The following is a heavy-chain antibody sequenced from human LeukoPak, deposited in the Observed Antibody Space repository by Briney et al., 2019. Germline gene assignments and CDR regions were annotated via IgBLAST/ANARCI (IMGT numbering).Heavy chain of an antibody. CDR2: ITNSGNSK. J-gene: IGHJ4*02. V-gene: IGHV3-48*01. CDR1: EFTFSSYS. D-gene: IGHD3-22*01. CDR3: ARTRSSGYVAFYY. Sequence: PGGSLRLSCAASEFTFSSYSMNWVPAAPGKGLEWVSYITNSGNSKSYADSAKGRFTISRDKTKNSLYIQMNGLRAEDTAVYYCARTRSSGYVAFYYWGQGILVTVA.